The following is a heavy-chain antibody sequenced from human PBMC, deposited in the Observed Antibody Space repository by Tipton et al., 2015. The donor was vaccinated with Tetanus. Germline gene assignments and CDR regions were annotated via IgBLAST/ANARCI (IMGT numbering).Heavy chain of an antibody. Sequence: SLRLSCAASGFIFSSYGIHWVRQAPGKGLEWLAVSWYDGTDKYYADSVKGRFTISRDNSKNTLFLQMNSLKTEDTAVYYCTTSGIVGSGSRVDYWGRGTLVTVSS. V-gene: IGHV3-33*01. CDR3: TTSGIVGSGSRVDY. CDR1: GFIFSSYG. J-gene: IGHJ4*02. CDR2: SWYDGTDK. D-gene: IGHD1-26*01.